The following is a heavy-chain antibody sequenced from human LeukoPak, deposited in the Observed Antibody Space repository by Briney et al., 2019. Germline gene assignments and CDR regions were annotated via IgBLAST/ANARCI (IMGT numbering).Heavy chain of an antibody. CDR2: ISYSGST. CDR3: ARQGGATSPLLY. Sequence: SETLSLTCTVSGGSISSYYWSWIRQPPGKGLEWIGYISYSGSTNYNPSLKSRVTISVDTSKSQFSLKPSSVTAADTAVYYCARQGGATSPLLYWGHGTLVTVSS. V-gene: IGHV4-59*08. CDR1: GGSISSYY. J-gene: IGHJ4*01. D-gene: IGHD1-26*01.